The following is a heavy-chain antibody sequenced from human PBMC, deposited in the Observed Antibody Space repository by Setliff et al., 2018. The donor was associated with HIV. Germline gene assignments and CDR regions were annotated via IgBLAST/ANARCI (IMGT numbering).Heavy chain of an antibody. Sequence: LSLTCAVYGGSFSCYYWSWIRQPPGKGLEWIGEINHSGSTNYNPSLKSRVTISVDTSKDQFSLELSSVNAAATAVYYCARGLSFYDPGGFDYWGQGTLVTVSS. CDR3: ARGLSFYDPGGFDY. D-gene: IGHD3-22*01. CDR1: GGSFSCYY. V-gene: IGHV4-34*01. J-gene: IGHJ4*02. CDR2: INHSGST.